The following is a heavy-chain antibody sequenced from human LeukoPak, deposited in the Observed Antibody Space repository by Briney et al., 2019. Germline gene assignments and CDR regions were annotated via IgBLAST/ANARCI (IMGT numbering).Heavy chain of an antibody. Sequence: SVKVSCKASGGSFNSYVITWVRQAPGQGLEWMGRIIPILDVANFAQKFQGRVTITADKSTNTAHMELSSLRSEDTAVYYCPTEGYYDSSRDAFDIWGQGTMVTVSS. D-gene: IGHD3-22*01. CDR2: IIPILDVA. V-gene: IGHV1-69*04. CDR1: GGSFNSYV. CDR3: PTEGYYDSSRDAFDI. J-gene: IGHJ3*02.